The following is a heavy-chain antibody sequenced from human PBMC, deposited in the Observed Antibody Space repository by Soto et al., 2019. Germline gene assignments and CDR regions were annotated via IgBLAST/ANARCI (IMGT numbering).Heavy chain of an antibody. J-gene: IGHJ6*02. CDR2: ISSSGSTI. CDR3: ARDRVDIVATTYYYYYGMDV. V-gene: IGHV3-48*03. Sequence: EVQLVESGGGLVQPGGSLRLSCAASGFTFSSYEMNWVRQAPGKGLEWVSYISSSGSTIYYADSVKGRFTISRDNAKNSLYLQMNSLRAEDTAVYYCARDRVDIVATTYYYYYGMDVWGQGTTVTVSS. CDR1: GFTFSSYE. D-gene: IGHD5-12*01.